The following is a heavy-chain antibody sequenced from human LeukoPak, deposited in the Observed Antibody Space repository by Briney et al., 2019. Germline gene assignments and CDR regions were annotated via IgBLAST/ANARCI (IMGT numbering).Heavy chain of an antibody. Sequence: SETLSLTCTVSGGSINSYYWSWIRQPPGKGLEWIGYIYYSGRTNYNPSLKSRVTISVDKSKNQFSLTLSSVTAADTAVYFCGTTEHDSGDYWGQGTLVTVSS. CDR1: GGSINSYY. CDR2: IYYSGRT. J-gene: IGHJ4*02. D-gene: IGHD6-25*01. CDR3: GTTEHDSGDY. V-gene: IGHV4-59*12.